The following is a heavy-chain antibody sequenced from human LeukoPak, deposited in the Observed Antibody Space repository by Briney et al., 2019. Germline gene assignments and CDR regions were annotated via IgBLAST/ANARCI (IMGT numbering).Heavy chain of an antibody. D-gene: IGHD3-22*01. CDR1: GGSIDITNY. CDR3: TREDRPFCPFAY. V-gene: IGHV4-4*02. CDR2: ISHDGTT. Sequence: SGTLSLTCGVSGGSIDITNYWSWVRQAPGKRLEWIGEISHDGTTNYNPSLRSRVAMSLDRANNQFSLSLTSVTAADTAVYYCTREDRPFCPFAYWGQGVLVTVSS. J-gene: IGHJ4*02.